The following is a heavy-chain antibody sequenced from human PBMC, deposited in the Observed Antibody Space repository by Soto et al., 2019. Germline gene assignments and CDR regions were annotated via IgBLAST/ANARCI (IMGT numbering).Heavy chain of an antibody. D-gene: IGHD3-16*01. J-gene: IGHJ1*01. CDR3: ARWGTTGGLDV. CDR1: GFTFRSYV. CDR2: TSYDGRDK. V-gene: IGHV3-30*19. Sequence: QVQLVESGGGVVQPGTSLRVSCVGSGFTFRSYVIHWVRQAPGKGLEWVALTSYDGRDKYYADSVRGRFTISRDNSRNTVDLQMDSLKIEDTALYYCARWGTTGGLDVWGQGTLVSVSS.